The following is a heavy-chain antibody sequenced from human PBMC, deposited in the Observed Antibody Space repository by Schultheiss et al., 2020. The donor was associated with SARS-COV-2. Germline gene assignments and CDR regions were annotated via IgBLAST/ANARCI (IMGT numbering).Heavy chain of an antibody. CDR3: ARAVAQDY. CDR1: GFTFSSNG. J-gene: IGHJ4*02. D-gene: IGHD2-15*01. V-gene: IGHV3-33*01. Sequence: GGSLRLSCAASGFTFSSNGMHWVRQAHYVDSVQGRFSISRDNAKNSLFLLMNSLRADDTAVYYCARAVAQDYWGQGTLVTVSS.